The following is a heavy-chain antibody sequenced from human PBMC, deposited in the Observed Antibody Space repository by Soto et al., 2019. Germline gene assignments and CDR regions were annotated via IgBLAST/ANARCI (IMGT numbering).Heavy chain of an antibody. CDR2: IYYSGST. J-gene: IGHJ6*02. D-gene: IGHD1-1*01. CDR1: GGSVSSGSYY. CDR3: ARYIKEPYYYYYGMDV. V-gene: IGHV4-61*01. Sequence: SETLSLICTVSGGSVSSGSYYWSWIRQPPGKGLEWIGYIYYSGSTNYKTSLKSRVTISVDTSKNQFSLKLSSVTAADTFVYYCARYIKEPYYYYYGMDVWGQGTTVTVSS.